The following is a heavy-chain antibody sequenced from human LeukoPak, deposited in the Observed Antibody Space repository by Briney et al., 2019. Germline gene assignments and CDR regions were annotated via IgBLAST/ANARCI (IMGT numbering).Heavy chain of an antibody. CDR2: ISGSGGST. CDR1: GFTFSSYA. V-gene: IGHV3-23*01. CDR3: AKDRRATLDWFDP. Sequence: GGSLRLSCAASGFTFSSYAMSWVRQAPGRGLEWLSAISGSGGSTYYADSVKGRFTISRDNSKNTLYLQMNSLRAEDTAVYYCAKDRRATLDWFDPWGQGTLVTVSS. D-gene: IGHD1-26*01. J-gene: IGHJ5*02.